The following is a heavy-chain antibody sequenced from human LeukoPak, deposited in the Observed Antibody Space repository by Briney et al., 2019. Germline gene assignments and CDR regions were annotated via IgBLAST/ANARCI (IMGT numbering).Heavy chain of an antibody. CDR1: GYTFTGYY. Sequence: ASVKVSCKASGYTFTGYYMHWVRQAPGQGLEWMGWINPNSGGTNYAQKFQGRVTMTRDTSKSTVYMELSSLRSEDTAVYFCARDGTGGATAGFDYWGQGALVTVSS. CDR3: ARDGTGGATAGFDY. J-gene: IGHJ4*02. V-gene: IGHV1-2*02. CDR2: INPNSGGT. D-gene: IGHD1-26*01.